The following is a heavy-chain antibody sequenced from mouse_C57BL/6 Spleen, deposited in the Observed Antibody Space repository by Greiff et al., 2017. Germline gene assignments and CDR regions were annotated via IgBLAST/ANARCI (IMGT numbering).Heavy chain of an antibody. V-gene: IGHV1-15*01. CDR1: GYTFTDYE. D-gene: IGHD4-1*02. CDR3: TRWVNWDEAMDY. CDR2: IDPETGGT. J-gene: IGHJ4*01. Sequence: VKLLESGAELVRPGASVTLSCKASGYTFTDYEMHWVKQTPVHGLEWIGAIDPETGGTAYNQKFKGKAILTADKSSSTAYMELRSLTSEDSAVYYCTRWVNWDEAMDYWGQGTSVTVSS.